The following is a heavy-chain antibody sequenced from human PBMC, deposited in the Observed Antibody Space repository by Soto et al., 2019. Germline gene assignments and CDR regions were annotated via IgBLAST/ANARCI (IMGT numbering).Heavy chain of an antibody. CDR2: ISYDGSNK. J-gene: IGHJ6*02. D-gene: IGHD4-17*01. CDR3: AKDGPLDYGDYGNGMDV. CDR1: GFTFSSYG. Sequence: QVQLVESGGGVVQPGRSLRLSCAASGFTFSSYGMHWVRQAPGKGLEWVAVISYDGSNKYYADSVKGRFTISRDNSKNTLYLQMNRLRAEDTAVYYCAKDGPLDYGDYGNGMDVWGQGTTVTVSS. V-gene: IGHV3-30*18.